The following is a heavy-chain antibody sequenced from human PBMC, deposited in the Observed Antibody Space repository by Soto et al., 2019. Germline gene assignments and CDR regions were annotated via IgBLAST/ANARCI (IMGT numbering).Heavy chain of an antibody. J-gene: IGHJ4*02. Sequence: SETLSLTCAVSCGSISSGGYSWSWIRQPPGKGLEWIGYIYHSGSTYYNPSLKSRVTISVDRSKNQFSLKLSSVTAADTAVYYCARAGGLGAVAADYWGQGTLVTVSS. CDR3: ARAGGLGAVAADY. CDR2: IYHSGST. CDR1: CGSISSGGYS. V-gene: IGHV4-30-2*01. D-gene: IGHD6-19*01.